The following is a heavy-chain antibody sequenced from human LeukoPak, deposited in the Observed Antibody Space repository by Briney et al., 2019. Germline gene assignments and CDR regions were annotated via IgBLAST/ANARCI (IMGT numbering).Heavy chain of an antibody. J-gene: IGHJ4*02. D-gene: IGHD6-19*01. Sequence: GGSLRLSCAASGFTFSTYVMSWVRQAPGMGLECVSAISGSGGSTYYADSVKGRFTISRDNSKNTLYLQMNSRRAEDTAVYYCAKDRGSSSGCYGDWGQGTLVTVSS. CDR3: AKDRGSSSGCYGD. CDR1: GFTFSTYV. V-gene: IGHV3-23*01. CDR2: ISGSGGST.